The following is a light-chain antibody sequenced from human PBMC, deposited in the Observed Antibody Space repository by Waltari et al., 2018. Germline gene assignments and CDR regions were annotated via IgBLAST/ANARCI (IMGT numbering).Light chain of an antibody. Sequence: QPVLTQSPSSSASPGPSVQPTCPLSPVHSAFAIPLHQQQPERGPRYLMKRNSDGSHTKGDEIPALFAGSSSGAGRYLTISSLQSEDEAAYYCQTWGSGIVTFGGGTQLTVL. CDR1: PVHSAFA. J-gene: IGLJ2*01. V-gene: IGLV4-69*01. CDR2: RNSDGSH. CDR3: QTWGSGIVT.